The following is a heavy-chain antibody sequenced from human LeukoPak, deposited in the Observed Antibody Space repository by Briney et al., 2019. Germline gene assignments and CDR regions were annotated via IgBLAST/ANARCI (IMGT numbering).Heavy chain of an antibody. CDR1: GGSISSYY. V-gene: IGHV4-59*01. D-gene: IGHD3-22*01. CDR2: INHSGST. CDR3: ARALDYYDIRVWDY. Sequence: SETLSLTCTVSGGSISSYYWSWLRQPPGKGLEWIGYINHSGSTKYNPSLKSRGTISVDVSRNQFSLKLRSVTAADTAVYYCARALDYYDIRVWDYWGQGTLVTVSS. J-gene: IGHJ4*02.